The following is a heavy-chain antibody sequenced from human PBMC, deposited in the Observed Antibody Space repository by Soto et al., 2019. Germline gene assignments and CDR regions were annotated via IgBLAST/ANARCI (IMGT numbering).Heavy chain of an antibody. CDR2: FDPEDGET. D-gene: IGHD6-19*01. J-gene: IGHJ3*02. Sequence: ASVKVSCKVSGYTLTELSMHWVRQAPGKGLEWMGGFDPEDGETIYAQEFQGRVTMTEDTSTDTAYMELSSLRSEDTAVYYCATVVTSSGWYRAFDIWGQGTMVTVSS. CDR1: GYTLTELS. V-gene: IGHV1-24*01. CDR3: ATVVTSSGWYRAFDI.